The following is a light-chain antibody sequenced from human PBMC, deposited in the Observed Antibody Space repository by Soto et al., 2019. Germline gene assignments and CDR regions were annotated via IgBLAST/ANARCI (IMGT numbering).Light chain of an antibody. CDR2: GAS. Sequence: EIGLTQPPGTLSLSPGERATLSCGASQSVSNNYLAWYQQKPGQAPRLLIYGASNRATGIPDRFSGSGSGTDFTLTISRLEPEDFAVYYCQQDGSSGTFGQGTKVDI. V-gene: IGKV3-20*01. J-gene: IGKJ1*01. CDR3: QQDGSSGT. CDR1: QSVSNNY.